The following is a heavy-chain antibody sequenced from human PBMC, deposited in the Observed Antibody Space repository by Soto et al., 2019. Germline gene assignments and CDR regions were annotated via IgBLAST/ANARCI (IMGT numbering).Heavy chain of an antibody. CDR2: ISGSGGST. CDR1: GFTFSSYA. J-gene: IGHJ4*02. CDR3: AKRGSGSYYDY. V-gene: IGHV3-23*01. D-gene: IGHD3-10*01. Sequence: EVQLLESGGGLVQPGGSLRLSCAASGFTFSSYAMRWVRQAPGKWLEWVSAISGSGGSTYYADSVKGRFTISRDNSKKTLYLQMNSLRAEDTAVYYCAKRGSGSYYDYWGQGTLVTFSS.